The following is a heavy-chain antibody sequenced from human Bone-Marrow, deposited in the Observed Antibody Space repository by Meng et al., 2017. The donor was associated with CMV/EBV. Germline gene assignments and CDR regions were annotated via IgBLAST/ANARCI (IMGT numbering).Heavy chain of an antibody. CDR3: ARAYITGTTVDY. V-gene: IGHV4-39*07. CDR2: INHSGST. D-gene: IGHD1-7*01. J-gene: IGHJ4*02. Sequence: SETLSLTCTVSGGSISSTTDYWGWIRQPPGKGLEWIGEINHSGSTNYNPSLKSRVTISVDTSKNQFSLKLSSVTAADTAVYYCARAYITGTTVDYWGQGTLVTVSS. CDR1: GGSISSTTDY.